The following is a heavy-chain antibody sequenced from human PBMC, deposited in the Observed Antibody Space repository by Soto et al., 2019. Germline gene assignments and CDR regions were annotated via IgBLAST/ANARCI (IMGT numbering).Heavy chain of an antibody. D-gene: IGHD3-3*01. CDR1: GYTFTSYG. V-gene: IGHV1-18*01. J-gene: IGHJ6*02. CDR3: ASLYYDFWSGYYQRTSYGMDV. CDR2: ISAYNGNT. Sequence: VKVSCKASGYTFTSYGISWVRQAPGQGLEWMGWISAYNGNTNYAQKLQGRVTMTTDTSTSTAYMELRSLRSDDTAVYYCASLYYDFWSGYYQRTSYGMDVWGQGTTVTVSS.